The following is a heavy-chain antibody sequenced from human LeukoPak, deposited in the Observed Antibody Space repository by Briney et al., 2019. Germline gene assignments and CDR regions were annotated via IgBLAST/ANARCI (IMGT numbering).Heavy chain of an antibody. D-gene: IGHD3/OR15-3a*01. CDR2: ISYDGSDK. CDR3: AKRGVGTAYPYYFDY. CDR1: GFTFSSYG. V-gene: IGHV3-30*18. J-gene: IGHJ4*02. Sequence: PGGSLRLSCAASGFTFSSYGMHWVRQAPGKGLEWVAAISYDGSDKYYADSVKGRFTISRDNSKNTLYLQMNSLRAEDTAVYYCAKRGVGTAYPYYFDYWGQGTLVTVSS.